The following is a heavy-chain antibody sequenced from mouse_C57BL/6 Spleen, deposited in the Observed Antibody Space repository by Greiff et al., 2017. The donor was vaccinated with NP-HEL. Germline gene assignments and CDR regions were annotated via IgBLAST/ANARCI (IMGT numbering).Heavy chain of an antibody. Sequence: QVHVKQPGAELVKPGASVKLSCKASGYTFTSYWMHWVKQRPGQGLEWIGMIHPNSGSTNYNEKFKSKATLTVDKSSSTAYMQLSSLTAEDSAVYYSARTTAVPYDNAMDYWGQGTSVTVSS. J-gene: IGHJ4*01. D-gene: IGHD2-3*01. CDR1: GYTFTSYW. V-gene: IGHV1-64*01. CDR3: ARTTAVPYDNAMDY. CDR2: IHPNSGST.